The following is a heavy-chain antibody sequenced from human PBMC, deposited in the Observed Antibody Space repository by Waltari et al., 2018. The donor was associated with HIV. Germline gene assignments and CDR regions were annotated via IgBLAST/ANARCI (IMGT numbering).Heavy chain of an antibody. CDR3: ARDKRDVGAGGYFDY. J-gene: IGHJ4*02. D-gene: IGHD1-26*01. Sequence: QVQLVQSGAEVKKPGASVKVSCKASGYTFTSYYMHWVRQARGQGLEWMGIINPSGGSTSYAQKSQGRVTMTRDTSTSTVYMELSSLRSEDTAVYYCARDKRDVGAGGYFDYWGQGTLVTVSS. V-gene: IGHV1-46*01. CDR2: INPSGGST. CDR1: GYTFTSYY.